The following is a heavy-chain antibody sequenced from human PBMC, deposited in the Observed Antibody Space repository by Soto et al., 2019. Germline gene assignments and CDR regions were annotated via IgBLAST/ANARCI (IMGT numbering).Heavy chain of an antibody. CDR3: ASSRSRSWHDRYYYGMDF. D-gene: IGHD6-13*01. V-gene: IGHV1-69*19. J-gene: IGHJ6*02. CDR2: IIPIFGTA. CDR1: GGTFSSYA. Sequence: QVQLVQSGAEVKKRGSSVKVSCKASGGTFSSYAISWMRQAPGQGLEWMGGIIPIFGTANYAQKFQGRVTITADESMSTAYMEMSSLRSEVTPVYYCASSRSRSWHDRYYYGMDFWGQGTTVTVSS.